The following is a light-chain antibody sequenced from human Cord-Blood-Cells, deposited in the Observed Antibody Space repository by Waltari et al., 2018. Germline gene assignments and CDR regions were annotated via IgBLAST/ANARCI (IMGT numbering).Light chain of an antibody. J-gene: IGKJ1*01. V-gene: IGKV1-39*01. CDR3: QQSYSTPWT. CDR1: QSISSY. Sequence: DIQMTQSPSSLSASVGASVTITCRASQSISSYLNWYQQKPGKAPKLLIYAASSLQSGVPSRFRGRGSGTDFTLTISSRQPEDFATYYFQQSYSTPWTFGQGTKVEIK. CDR2: AAS.